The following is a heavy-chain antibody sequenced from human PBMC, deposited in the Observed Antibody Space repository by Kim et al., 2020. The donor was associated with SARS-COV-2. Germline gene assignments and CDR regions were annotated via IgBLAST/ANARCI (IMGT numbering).Heavy chain of an antibody. Sequence: SETLSLTCTVSGGSISSYYWSWIRQPPGKGLEWIGYIYYSGSTNYNPSLKSRVTISVDTSKNQFSLKLSSVTAADTAVYYCARASSYYYDSSGYYLDYWGQGTLVTVSS. CDR1: GGSISSYY. CDR3: ARASSYYYDSSGYYLDY. J-gene: IGHJ4*02. CDR2: IYYSGST. V-gene: IGHV4-59*01. D-gene: IGHD3-22*01.